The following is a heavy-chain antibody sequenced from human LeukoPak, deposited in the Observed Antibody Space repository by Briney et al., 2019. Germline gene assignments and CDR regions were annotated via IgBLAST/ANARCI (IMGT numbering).Heavy chain of an antibody. J-gene: IGHJ5*02. Sequence: ASVKVSCKASGYTFTSYGISWVRQAPGQGLEWMGWISDYNGNTNYAQKLQGRVTMTTDTSTSSAYMELRSLRSDDTAVYYCARDLYRDSLPVSWFDPWGQGTLVTVSS. V-gene: IGHV1-18*01. CDR1: GYTFTSYG. D-gene: IGHD4-11*01. CDR3: ARDLYRDSLPVSWFDP. CDR2: ISDYNGNT.